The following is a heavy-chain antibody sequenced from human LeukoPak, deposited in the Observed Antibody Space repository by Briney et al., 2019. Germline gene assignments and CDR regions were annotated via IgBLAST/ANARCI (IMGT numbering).Heavy chain of an antibody. CDR3: AKDLVSGDWYWRGFDS. Sequence: GGSLRLSCAASGFTFNSYVMSWVRQAPGKGLEWVSAIGGSGARTYYADSVRGRFTISRDNSKNTVYLQLNSLRGEDTAVYYCAKDLVSGDWYWRGFDSWGQGTLVTVSS. V-gene: IGHV3-23*01. CDR2: IGGSGART. D-gene: IGHD6-19*01. J-gene: IGHJ4*02. CDR1: GFTFNSYV.